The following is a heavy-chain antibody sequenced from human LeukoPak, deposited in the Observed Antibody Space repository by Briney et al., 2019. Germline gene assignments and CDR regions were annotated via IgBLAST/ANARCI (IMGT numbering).Heavy chain of an antibody. Sequence: ASVKVSCKTSGYTFTGYFMHWVRQAPGQGLEWMGWINPNSGGTNYAQQFQGRVTLTRDTSISTAYMELRRLRSDDTAVYYCAKVRPAKSYYFFYYLDVWGKGTTVTVSS. CDR3: AKVRPAKSYYFFYYLDV. V-gene: IGHV1-2*02. CDR2: INPNSGGT. CDR1: GYTFTGYF. D-gene: IGHD6-25*01. J-gene: IGHJ6*03.